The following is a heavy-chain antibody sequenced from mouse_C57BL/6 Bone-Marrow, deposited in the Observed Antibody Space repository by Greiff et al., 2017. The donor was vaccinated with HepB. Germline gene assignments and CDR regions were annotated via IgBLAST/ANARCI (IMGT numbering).Heavy chain of an antibody. Sequence: QVQLQQPGAELVKPGASVKMSCKASGYTFTSYWVTWVKQRPGQGLEWIGDIYPGSGSTNYNEKFKSKATLTVDTSSSTAYMQLSSLTSEDSAVYYCARSYDYDFAWFAYWGQGTLVTVSA. D-gene: IGHD2-4*01. J-gene: IGHJ3*01. CDR2: IYPGSGST. CDR3: ARSYDYDFAWFAY. V-gene: IGHV1-55*01. CDR1: GYTFTSYW.